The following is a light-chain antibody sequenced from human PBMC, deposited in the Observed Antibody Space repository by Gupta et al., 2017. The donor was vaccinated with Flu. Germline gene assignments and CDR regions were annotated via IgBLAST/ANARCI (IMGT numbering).Light chain of an antibody. J-gene: IGKJ3*01. CDR1: QDISKY. CDR2: DAS. V-gene: IGKV1-33*01. Sequence: DIQMTQSPSSLSASVGDRVTITCQASQDISKYLIWFQQKPGKAPKLLIYDASNLETGVPSRFSGSGSGTDFTFTISSMKPEDIATYYCQQDGKLPVTFGPGTKVDIK. CDR3: QQDGKLPVT.